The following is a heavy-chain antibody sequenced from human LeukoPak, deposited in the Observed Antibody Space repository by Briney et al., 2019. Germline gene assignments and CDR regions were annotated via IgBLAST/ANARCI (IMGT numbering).Heavy chain of an antibody. CDR3: ARVGYSSGWSDY. Sequence: ASVKVSCKASGYTSTGYYMHWVRQAPGQGLEWMGRINPNSGGTNYAQKFQGRVTMTRDTSISTAYMELSRPRSDDTAVYYCARVGYSSGWSDYWGQGTLVTVSS. J-gene: IGHJ4*02. D-gene: IGHD6-19*01. CDR1: GYTSTGYY. CDR2: INPNSGGT. V-gene: IGHV1-2*06.